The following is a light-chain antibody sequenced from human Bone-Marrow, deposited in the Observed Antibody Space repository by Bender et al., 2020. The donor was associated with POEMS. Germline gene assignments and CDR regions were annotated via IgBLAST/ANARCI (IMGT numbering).Light chain of an antibody. Sequence: SYELTQPPSVSVSPGQTATITCSGEKLGEEDASWYQQKPGQSPVVVIYQDTKRPSGIPERFSGSTSGNTASLTISGTQTMDEADYYCQSWGSNTAVFGGGTKLTVL. CDR3: QSWGSNTAV. J-gene: IGLJ2*01. V-gene: IGLV3-1*01. CDR1: KLGEED. CDR2: QDT.